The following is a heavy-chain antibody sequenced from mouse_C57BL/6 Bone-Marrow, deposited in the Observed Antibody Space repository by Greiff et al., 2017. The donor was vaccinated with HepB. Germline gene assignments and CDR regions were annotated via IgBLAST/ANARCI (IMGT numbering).Heavy chain of an antibody. J-gene: IGHJ4*01. CDR3: AREGYDYERAMGY. CDR2: IDPETGGT. D-gene: IGHD2-4*01. V-gene: IGHV1-15*01. Sequence: QVQLQQSGAELVRPGASVTLSCKASGYTFTDYEMHWVKQTPVHGLEWIGAIDPETGGTAYNQKFKGKATLTVDTSSSTAYMQLSSLTSEDSAVYYCAREGYDYERAMGYWGQGTSVTVSS. CDR1: GYTFTDYE.